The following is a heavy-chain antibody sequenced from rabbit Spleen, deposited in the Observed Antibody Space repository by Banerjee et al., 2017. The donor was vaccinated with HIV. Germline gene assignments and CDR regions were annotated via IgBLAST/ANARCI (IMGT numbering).Heavy chain of an antibody. Sequence: QSLEESGGDLVKPGASLTLTCTASGFSFSSSDWICWVRQAPGKGLEWIACIYISNGNIYYATWEKGRFTVSKTSSTTVTLQMTSLTAADTATYFCARTLNGGLGWDLWGPGTLVTVS. CDR1: GFSFSSSDW. CDR2: IYISNGNI. V-gene: IGHV1S40*01. CDR3: ARTLNGGLGWDL. D-gene: IGHD3-1*01. J-gene: IGHJ4*01.